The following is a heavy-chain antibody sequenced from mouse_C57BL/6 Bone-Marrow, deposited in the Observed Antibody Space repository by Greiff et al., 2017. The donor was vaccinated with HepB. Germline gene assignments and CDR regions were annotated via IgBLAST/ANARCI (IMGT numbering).Heavy chain of an antibody. CDR2: INPYNGGT. CDR3: ARSRRNSSGGVGFAY. V-gene: IGHV1-19*01. J-gene: IGHJ3*01. Sequence: VQLQQSGPVLVKPGASVKMSCKASGYTFTDYYMNWVKQSHGKSLEWIGVINPYNGGTSYNQKFKGKATLTVDKSSSTTYMELNSLTSEDSAVYYCARSRRNSSGGVGFAYWGQGTLVTVSA. CDR1: GYTFTDYY. D-gene: IGHD3-2*02.